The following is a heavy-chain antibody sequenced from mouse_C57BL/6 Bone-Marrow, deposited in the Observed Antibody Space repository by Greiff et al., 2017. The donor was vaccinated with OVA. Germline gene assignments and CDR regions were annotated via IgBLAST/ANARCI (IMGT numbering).Heavy chain of an antibody. V-gene: IGHV14-4*01. D-gene: IGHD1-1*01. CDR1: GFNIKDDY. Sequence: EVKLMESGAELVRPGASVKLSCTASGFNIKDDYMHWVKQRPEQGLEWIGWIDPANGDTEYASKFQGKATITAETSSNTAYLQLSSLTSEDTAVYYCILYGSSYYAMDYWGQGTSVTVSS. CDR3: ILYGSSYYAMDY. J-gene: IGHJ4*01. CDR2: IDPANGDT.